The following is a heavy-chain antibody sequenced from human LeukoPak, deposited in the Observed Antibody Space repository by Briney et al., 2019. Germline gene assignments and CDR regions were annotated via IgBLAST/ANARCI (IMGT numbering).Heavy chain of an antibody. CDR3: ARAKQLSWGYYFDC. J-gene: IGHJ4*02. D-gene: IGHD6-13*01. CDR2: IYYSGST. Sequence: SETLSLTCTVSGGSISSYYWSWIRQPPGKGLEWIGYIYYSGSTNYNPSLKSRVTISVDTSKNQFSLKLSSVTAADTAVYFCARAKQLSWGYYFDCWGQGTLVTVSS. CDR1: GGSISSYY. V-gene: IGHV4-59*01.